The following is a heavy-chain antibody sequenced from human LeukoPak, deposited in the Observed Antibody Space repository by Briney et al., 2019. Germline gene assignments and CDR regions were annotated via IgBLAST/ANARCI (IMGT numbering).Heavy chain of an antibody. D-gene: IGHD3-16*01. Sequence: PGRSLRLFYAAAGFISSSYAMHSVRQAPGKGLGWVVVISYDGSNKYYADSVEGRFTISRDNSKNTLYLQRNSLRAEDTAVYYCARTWAHYYYYGMDVWGQGTTVTVSS. CDR3: ARTWAHYYYYGMDV. V-gene: IGHV3-30*04. CDR1: GFISSSYA. J-gene: IGHJ6*02. CDR2: ISYDGSNK.